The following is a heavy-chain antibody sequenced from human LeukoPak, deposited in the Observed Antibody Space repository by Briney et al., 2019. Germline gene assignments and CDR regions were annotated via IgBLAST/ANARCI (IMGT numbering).Heavy chain of an antibody. CDR3: AKELRYFDWPTGDGMDV. V-gene: IGHV3-30*18. J-gene: IGHJ6*02. CDR1: GFTFSSYG. D-gene: IGHD3-9*01. Sequence: GRSLRLSCAASGFTFSSYGMHWVRQAPGKGLEWVAVISYDGSNKYYADSVKGRFTISRDNSKNTLYLQMNSLRAEDTAEYYCAKELRYFDWPTGDGMDVWGQGTTVTVSS. CDR2: ISYDGSNK.